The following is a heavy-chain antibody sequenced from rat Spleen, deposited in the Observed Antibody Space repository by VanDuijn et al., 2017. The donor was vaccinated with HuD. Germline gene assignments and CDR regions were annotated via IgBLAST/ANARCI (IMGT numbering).Heavy chain of an antibody. CDR3: ARSRQQLGDWFAY. CDR2: INSAGST. J-gene: IGHJ3*01. Sequence: EVQLQESGPGLVKPSQSLSLTCSVTGYSITSSYRWNWIRKFPGNKLEWMGYINSAGSTNYNPSLKSRISITRDTSKNQFFLQVNSVTTEDTATYYCARSRQQLGDWFAYWGQGTLVTVSS. D-gene: IGHD1-10*01. V-gene: IGHV3-3*01. CDR1: GYSITSSYR.